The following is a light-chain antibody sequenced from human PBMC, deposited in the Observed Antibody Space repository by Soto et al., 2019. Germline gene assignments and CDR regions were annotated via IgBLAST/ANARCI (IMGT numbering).Light chain of an antibody. Sequence: QSALTQPPSASGSPGQSVTISCTGTSSDVGGYNYVSWYQQHPGKAPKLMIYEVSKRPSGVPDRFSGSKSGNTASLTVSGLQAEDGADYYCSSYAGSSYVFGTGTKLTVL. CDR2: EVS. J-gene: IGLJ1*01. V-gene: IGLV2-8*01. CDR3: SSYAGSSYV. CDR1: SSDVGGYNY.